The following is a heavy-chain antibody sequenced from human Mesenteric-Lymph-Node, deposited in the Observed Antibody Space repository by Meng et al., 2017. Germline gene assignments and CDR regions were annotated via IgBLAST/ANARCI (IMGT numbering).Heavy chain of an antibody. CDR1: GFTFSSYA. D-gene: IGHD4-17*01. CDR3: ARTPTPVTPSSYYYAMDV. J-gene: IGHJ6*02. CDR2: IKQDGREK. V-gene: IGHV3-7*01. Sequence: GESLKIPCAASGFTFSSYAMHWVRQAPGKGLEGVANIKQDGREKHYVDSVKGRFTISRDNGKNSLSLQVNSLTAEDTAVYYCARTPTPVTPSSYYYAMDVWGQGTTVTVSS.